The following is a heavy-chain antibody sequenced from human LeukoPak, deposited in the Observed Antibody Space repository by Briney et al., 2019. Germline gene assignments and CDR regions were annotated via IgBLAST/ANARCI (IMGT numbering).Heavy chain of an antibody. CDR3: AKAPPNYYDSSGYHEDYYYYYMDV. D-gene: IGHD3-22*01. CDR2: ISGSGGST. V-gene: IGHV3-23*01. CDR1: GFTFSSYG. J-gene: IGHJ6*03. Sequence: GGSLRLSCAASGFTFSSYGMSWVRQAPGQGLECFSAISGSGGSTYYADSVKGRFTISRHNSKNTLYLQMNSLRAEDTAVYYCAKAPPNYYDSSGYHEDYYYYYMDVWGKGTTVTISS.